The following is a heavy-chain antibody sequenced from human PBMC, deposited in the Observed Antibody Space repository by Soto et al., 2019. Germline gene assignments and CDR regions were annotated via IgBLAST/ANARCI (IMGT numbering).Heavy chain of an antibody. J-gene: IGHJ4*02. CDR1: GYSFTTFW. CDR2: IYPRDSDP. D-gene: IGHD1-1*01. CDR3: ARTDNPRFHFAY. Sequence: GESLKISCQVSGYSFTTFWIGWVRQMPGKGLEWVGLIYPRDSDPRYSPSFQGHVTISVDKSANTAYLRWSSLKASDTAIYYCARTDNPRFHFAYWGQGTQVTVSS. V-gene: IGHV5-51*01.